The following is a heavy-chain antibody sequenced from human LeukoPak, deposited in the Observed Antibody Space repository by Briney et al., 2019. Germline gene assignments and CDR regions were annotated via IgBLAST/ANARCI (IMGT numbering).Heavy chain of an antibody. J-gene: IGHJ4*02. CDR2: IKSDGSST. CDR1: GFTFSSHW. CDR3: VRLYFD. Sequence: GGSLRLSCATSGFTFSSHWMHWVRHAPGKGLVWVSRIKSDGSSTDYADSVKGRFTISRDNAKNTLFLQMNSLRAKDTAVYYCVRLYFDWGQGTLVTVSS. D-gene: IGHD3-9*01. V-gene: IGHV3-74*01.